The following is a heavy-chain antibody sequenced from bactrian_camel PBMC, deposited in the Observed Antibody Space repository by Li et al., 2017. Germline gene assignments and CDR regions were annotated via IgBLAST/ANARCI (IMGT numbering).Heavy chain of an antibody. D-gene: IGHD5*01. J-gene: IGHJ4*01. Sequence: VQLVESGGGAVQAGDSLKLSCAVSGFTFSGYYITWVRQAPGKGLEWVSRIYTGDGTSMSAHSVKGRFTISRDNTKNMLYLQMNSLKSEDTALYYCTNGTFGAGFALWGQGTQVTVS. CDR2: IYTGDGTS. CDR1: GFTFSGYY. V-gene: IGHV3S20*01. CDR3: TNGTFGAGFAL.